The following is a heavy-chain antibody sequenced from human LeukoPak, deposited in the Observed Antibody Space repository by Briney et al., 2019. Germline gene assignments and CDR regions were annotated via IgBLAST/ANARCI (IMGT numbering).Heavy chain of an antibody. CDR2: IDPSDSYT. Sequence: GESLKISCKGSGSSFTSYWISWVRQMPGKGLEWMGRIDPSDSYTNYSPSFQGHVTISADKSISTAYLQWSSLKASDTAMYYCARFPTMVRGAKNWFDPWGQGTLVTVSS. CDR3: ARFPTMVRGAKNWFDP. J-gene: IGHJ5*02. CDR1: GSSFTSYW. D-gene: IGHD3-10*01. V-gene: IGHV5-10-1*01.